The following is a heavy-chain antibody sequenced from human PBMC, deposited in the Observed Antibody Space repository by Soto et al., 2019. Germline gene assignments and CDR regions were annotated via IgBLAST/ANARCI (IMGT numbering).Heavy chain of an antibody. D-gene: IGHD3-22*01. J-gene: IGHJ4*02. CDR1: GGTFSSYT. CDR3: ATPQDYDDCLDS. CDR2: IIVILGIT. V-gene: IGHV1-69*02. Sequence: ASVKVSCKASGGTFSSYTISWVRQAPGQGLEWMGRIIVILGITNYAQKFQGRVTITTDTSASTAYMELSSLISEDTAVYYCATPQDYDDCLDSWGQGTLVTVSS.